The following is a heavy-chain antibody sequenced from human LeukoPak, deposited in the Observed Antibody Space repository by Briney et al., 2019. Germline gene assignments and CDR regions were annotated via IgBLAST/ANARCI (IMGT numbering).Heavy chain of an antibody. V-gene: IGHV4-61*01. CDR2: LFYSGST. CDR3: ARTQYCSGAACYFLYFDS. J-gene: IGHJ4*02. Sequence: SATVSLTCTVSGDSVSSASYYWSWIRQPPGKGLEWIGFLFYSGSTKYNPSRKSGVTISVETSKNQFSLKLSSVTAADTAVYYCARTQYCSGAACYFLYFDSWGQGTLDTASS. D-gene: IGHD2-15*01. CDR1: GDSVSSASYY.